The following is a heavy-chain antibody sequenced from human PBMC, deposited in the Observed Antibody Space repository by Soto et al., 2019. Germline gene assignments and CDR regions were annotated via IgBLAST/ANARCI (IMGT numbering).Heavy chain of an antibody. Sequence: GGSLRLSCAASGFTFSSYWMSWVRQAPGKGLEWEANIKQDGREKYYVDSVKGRFTISRDNAKNSLYLQMNSLRAEDTAVYYCASGAYSSSSYFDYWGQGTLVTVSS. CDR2: IKQDGREK. J-gene: IGHJ4*02. D-gene: IGHD6-6*01. CDR3: ASGAYSSSSYFDY. CDR1: GFTFSSYW. V-gene: IGHV3-7*01.